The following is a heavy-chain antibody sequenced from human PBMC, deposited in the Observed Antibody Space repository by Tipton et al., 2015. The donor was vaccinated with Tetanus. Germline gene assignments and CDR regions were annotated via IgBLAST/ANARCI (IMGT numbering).Heavy chain of an antibody. CDR2: IKQDGNEK. CDR1: GFTSESHY. CDR3: ARDPHTIRTGNHRGFDY. Sequence: SLRLSCAASGFTSESHYMHWVRQTPGKGLEWVANIKQDGNEKYHVDSVKGRFTISRDNGKNLLYLEMNSLRVEDTAVYYCARDPHTIRTGNHRGFDYWGQGTLVTVSS. J-gene: IGHJ4*02. V-gene: IGHV3-7*03. D-gene: IGHD3-10*01.